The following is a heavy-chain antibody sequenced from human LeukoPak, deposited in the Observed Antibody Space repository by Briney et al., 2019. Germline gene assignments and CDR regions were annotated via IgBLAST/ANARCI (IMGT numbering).Heavy chain of an antibody. V-gene: IGHV3-66*01. CDR3: AKENCSSTSCYILDY. CDR1: GFTVSSNC. D-gene: IGHD2-2*02. CDR2: IYSGGST. Sequence: GGSLRLSCAASGFTVSSNCMSWVRQAPGKGLEWVSVIYSGGSTYYADSVKGRFTISRDNSKNTLYLQMNSLRAEDTAVYYCAKENCSSTSCYILDYWGQGTLVTVSS. J-gene: IGHJ4*02.